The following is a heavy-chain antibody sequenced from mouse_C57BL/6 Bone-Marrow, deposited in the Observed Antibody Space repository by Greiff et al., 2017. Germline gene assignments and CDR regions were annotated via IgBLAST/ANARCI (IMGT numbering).Heavy chain of an antibody. CDR2: INPYNGGT. CDR3: AREDGYYPFDY. Sequence: EVQLQQSGPVLVKPGASVKMSCKASGYTFTDYYMNWVKQSHGKSLEWIGVINPYNGGTSYNQKFKGKATLTVDKSSSTAYMELNSLTSEDSAVYYCAREDGYYPFDYWGPGTTLTVSS. CDR1: GYTFTDYY. J-gene: IGHJ2*01. D-gene: IGHD2-3*01. V-gene: IGHV1-19*01.